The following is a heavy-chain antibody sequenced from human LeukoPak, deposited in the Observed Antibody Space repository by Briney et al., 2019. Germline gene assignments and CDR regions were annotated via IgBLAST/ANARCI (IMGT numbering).Heavy chain of an antibody. Sequence: SVKVSCKASGGTFSSYAISWVRQAPGQGLECMGGIIPIFGTANYAQKFQGRVTITADESTSTAYMELSSLRSEDTAVYYCAREYSGYDRGIDYWGQGTLVTVSS. J-gene: IGHJ4*02. D-gene: IGHD5-12*01. CDR1: GGTFSSYA. CDR2: IIPIFGTA. V-gene: IGHV1-69*01. CDR3: AREYSGYDRGIDY.